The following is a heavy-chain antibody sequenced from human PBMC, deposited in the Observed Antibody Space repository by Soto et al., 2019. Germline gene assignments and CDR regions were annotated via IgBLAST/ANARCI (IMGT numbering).Heavy chain of an antibody. V-gene: IGHV1-2*04. Sequence: ASVKVSCKASGYTFTGYYMHWVRQAPGQGLEWMGWINPNSGGTNYAQKFQGWVTMTRDTSISTAYMELSRLRSDDTAVYYCARDKVGAQQHFYGMDVWGQGTTGTVSS. CDR1: GYTFTGYY. D-gene: IGHD6-13*01. J-gene: IGHJ6*02. CDR3: ARDKVGAQQHFYGMDV. CDR2: INPNSGGT.